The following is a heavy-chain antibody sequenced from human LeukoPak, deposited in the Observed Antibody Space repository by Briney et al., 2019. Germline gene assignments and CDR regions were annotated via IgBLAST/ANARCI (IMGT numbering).Heavy chain of an antibody. Sequence: GGSLRLSCTASGFPFSDYSMNWVRQAPGKGLEWISYIGISSGNTKYADSVKGRFTISADNTKNSLYLQMNSLRVEDTAVYYCARDHNYAFDNWGQGTLVSASS. J-gene: IGHJ4*02. D-gene: IGHD1-1*01. CDR3: ARDHNYAFDN. CDR2: IGISSGNT. CDR1: GFPFSDYS. V-gene: IGHV3-48*04.